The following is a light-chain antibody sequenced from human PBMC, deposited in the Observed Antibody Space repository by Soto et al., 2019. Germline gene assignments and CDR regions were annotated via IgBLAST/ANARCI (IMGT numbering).Light chain of an antibody. V-gene: IGKV1-5*03. CDR3: QHYNSYSEA. CDR2: KAS. Sequence: DIQMTHSPSTLSGSVGDRVTITCRPSKTITSWLAWYQQKPGKAPKLLIYKASTLKSGVPSRFSGSGSGTEFTLTISSLQPDDFATYYCQHYNSYSEAFGQGTKVDIK. CDR1: KTITSW. J-gene: IGKJ1*01.